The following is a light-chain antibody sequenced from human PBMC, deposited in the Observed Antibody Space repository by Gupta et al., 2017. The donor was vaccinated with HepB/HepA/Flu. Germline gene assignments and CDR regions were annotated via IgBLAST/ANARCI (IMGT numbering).Light chain of an antibody. J-gene: IGKJ4*01. V-gene: IGKV3-11*01. Sequence: EIVLTQSPATLSLSPGERATLSCRASQSVSSYLAWYQQKPGQAPRLLIYDASNRATGIPARFSGRGSGTDFTLTISSLEPEDFAVYYCQQRCNWPITFGGGTKLEIK. CDR1: QSVSSY. CDR3: QQRCNWPIT. CDR2: DAS.